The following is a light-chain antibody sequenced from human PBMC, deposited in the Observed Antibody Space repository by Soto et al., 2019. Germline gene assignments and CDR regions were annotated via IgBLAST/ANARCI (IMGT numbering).Light chain of an antibody. V-gene: IGKV3-20*01. CDR3: QQYVRSPPSWT. CDR2: GAS. Sequence: ETVLTQSPGTLSLSPGERATLSCRASQSISSSFLAWYQQKPGQAPRLLIYGASSRATGIPDRFSGSGSGIDFTLTISRLEPEDAAVYYCQQYVRSPPSWTFGQGTKVEIK. CDR1: QSISSSF. J-gene: IGKJ1*01.